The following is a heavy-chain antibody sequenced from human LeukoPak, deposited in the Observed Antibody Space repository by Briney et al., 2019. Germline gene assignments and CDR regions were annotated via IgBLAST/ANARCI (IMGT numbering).Heavy chain of an antibody. V-gene: IGHV3-30-3*01. Sequence: GGSLRLSCAASGFTFSSYAMHWVRQAPGKGLEWVAVISYDGSNKYYADSVKGRFTISRDNSKNTLYLQMNSLRAEDTAVYYCARDHVGSMIVVADNWFDPWGQGTLVTVAS. CDR3: ARDHVGSMIVVADNWFDP. CDR2: ISYDGSNK. CDR1: GFTFSSYA. D-gene: IGHD3-22*01. J-gene: IGHJ5*02.